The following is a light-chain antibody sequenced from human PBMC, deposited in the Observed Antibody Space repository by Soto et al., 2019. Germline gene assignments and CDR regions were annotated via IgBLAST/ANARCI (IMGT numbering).Light chain of an antibody. CDR1: SSDVGGYNY. J-gene: IGLJ1*01. Sequence: QSALTQPDSVSGSPGQSITISCTGTSSDVGGYNYVSWYQQHPGKAPKFIIYDVSNRPSGVSNRFSGSKSGNTASLTISGLQAEDEADYYCSSYTTSNTRQIVFGTGTKLTVL. V-gene: IGLV2-14*01. CDR3: SSYTTSNTRQIV. CDR2: DVS.